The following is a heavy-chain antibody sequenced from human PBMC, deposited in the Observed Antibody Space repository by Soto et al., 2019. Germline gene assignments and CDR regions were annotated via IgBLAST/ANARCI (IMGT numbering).Heavy chain of an antibody. CDR3: ARERGAAAGRGYFDY. CDR2: ISAYNGNT. D-gene: IGHD6-13*01. J-gene: IGHJ4*02. CDR1: GYTFTSYG. Sequence: ASVKVSCKASGYTFTSYGISWVRQAPGQGLEWMGWISAYNGNTNYAQKLQGRVTMTTDTSTSTAYMELRSLRSDDAAVYYCARERGAAAGRGYFDYWGQGTLVTVSS. V-gene: IGHV1-18*01.